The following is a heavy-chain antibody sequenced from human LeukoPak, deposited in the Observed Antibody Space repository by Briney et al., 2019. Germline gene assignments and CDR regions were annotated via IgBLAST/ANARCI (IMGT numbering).Heavy chain of an antibody. CDR3: ARGKLRYFDWCDY. V-gene: IGHV1-3*01. Sequence: GASVTVSCKASGYTFTSYAMHWVRQAPGQRLEWMGWINAGNGNTKYSQKFQGRVTITRDTSASTAYMELSSLRSEDTAVYYCARGKLRYFDWCDYWGQGTLVTVSS. D-gene: IGHD3-9*01. CDR2: INAGNGNT. CDR1: GYTFTSYA. J-gene: IGHJ4*02.